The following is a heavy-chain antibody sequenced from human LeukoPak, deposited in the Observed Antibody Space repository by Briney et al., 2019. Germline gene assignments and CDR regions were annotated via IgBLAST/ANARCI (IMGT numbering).Heavy chain of an antibody. Sequence: SETLSLTCSVSGGSISGYYWTWVRQPPGKGPEWIGQIHYSGRADYNPSLKSLITMSVDTSRNQISLKLSSVTAADTAIYYCVRFGVNYDMDVWGQGTTVTVFS. CDR3: VRFGVNYDMDV. J-gene: IGHJ6*02. V-gene: IGHV4-59*01. D-gene: IGHD3-16*01. CDR2: IHYSGRA. CDR1: GGSISGYY.